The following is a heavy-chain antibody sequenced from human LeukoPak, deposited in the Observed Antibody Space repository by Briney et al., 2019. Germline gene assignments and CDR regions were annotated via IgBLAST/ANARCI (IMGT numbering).Heavy chain of an antibody. CDR1: GFTFSNYW. V-gene: IGHV3-74*03. CDR3: ARDDYYSS. D-gene: IGHD3-10*01. CDR2: IRFDGSST. J-gene: IGHJ5*02. Sequence: GGALILSCVGSGFTFSNYWRQWVRQAPGKGLIWVSRIRFDGSSTMYTDSVMGRFTISRDNAKNTLYLHMNSLRAEDTAVYYCARDDYYSSWGQGTLVTVSS.